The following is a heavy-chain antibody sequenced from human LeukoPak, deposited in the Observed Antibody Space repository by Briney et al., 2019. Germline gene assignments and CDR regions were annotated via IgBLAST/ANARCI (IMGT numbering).Heavy chain of an antibody. Sequence: PSETLSLTCTVTGGSIISSDYHWGWVRQPPGKGLEWIGTISYSGNTDYNPSLRSRVTISVDTSNNQFSLRLGSVTAADTAVYHCARHCCSGPAKRVFDIWGQGTMVTVSS. J-gene: IGHJ3*02. D-gene: IGHD2-15*01. CDR1: GGSIISSDYH. V-gene: IGHV4-39*01. CDR3: ARHCCSGPAKRVFDI. CDR2: ISYSGNT.